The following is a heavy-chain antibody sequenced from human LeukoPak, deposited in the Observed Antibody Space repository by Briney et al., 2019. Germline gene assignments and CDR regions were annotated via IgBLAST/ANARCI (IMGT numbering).Heavy chain of an antibody. Sequence: GGSLRLSCVASGFIFSDYWMSWVRQAPGKGLEWVANIKPDGSEKYYVDSVKGRFTISRDNAKNSLYLQMNSLRAEDTAVYYCARVLYYYGSGSYDNPFYFDYWGQGNLVTVSS. CDR1: GFIFSDYW. CDR3: ARVLYYYGSGSYDNPFYFDY. CDR2: IKPDGSEK. J-gene: IGHJ4*02. D-gene: IGHD3-10*01. V-gene: IGHV3-7*04.